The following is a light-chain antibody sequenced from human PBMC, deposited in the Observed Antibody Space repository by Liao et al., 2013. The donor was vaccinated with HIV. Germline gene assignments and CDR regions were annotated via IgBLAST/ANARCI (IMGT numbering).Light chain of an antibody. J-gene: IGLJ3*02. V-gene: IGLV3-21*04. CDR2: YDS. CDR3: QVWGTTIDHWV. Sequence: SYVLTQPPSVSVAPGKTARITCGGNNIGSKSVHWYQQKPGQAPVLVIYYDSDRPSGIPERFSGSKSGNTATLTISRVEAGDEADYYCQVWGTTIDHWVFGGGTKLTVL. CDR1: NIGSKS.